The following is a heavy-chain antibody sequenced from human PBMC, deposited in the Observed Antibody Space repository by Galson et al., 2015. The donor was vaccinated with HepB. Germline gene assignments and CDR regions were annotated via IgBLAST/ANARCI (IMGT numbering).Heavy chain of an antibody. V-gene: IGHV1-69*04. D-gene: IGHD4-23*01. CDR2: IIPILGIA. Sequence: SVKVSCKASGGTFSSYTISWVRQAPGQGLEWMGRIIPILGIANYAQKFQGRVTITADKSTSTAYMELSSLRSEDTAVYYCARDRGYGGNSGWYFDLWGRGTLVTVSS. CDR1: GGTFSSYT. J-gene: IGHJ2*01. CDR3: ARDRGYGGNSGWYFDL.